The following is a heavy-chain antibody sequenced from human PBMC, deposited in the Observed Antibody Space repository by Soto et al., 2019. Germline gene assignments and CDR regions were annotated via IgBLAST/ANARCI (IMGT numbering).Heavy chain of an antibody. D-gene: IGHD2-15*01. CDR1: GLTFSSYG. J-gene: IGHJ5*02. V-gene: IGHV3-30*18. CDR2: ISYDGSNK. Sequence: GGSLRLSCASSGLTFSSYGMHWVRQAPGKGLEWVAVISYDGSNKYYADSVKGRFTISRDNSKNTLYLQMNSLRAEDTAVYYCAKDQGILFAPNWFDPWGQGTLVTVSS. CDR3: AKDQGILFAPNWFDP.